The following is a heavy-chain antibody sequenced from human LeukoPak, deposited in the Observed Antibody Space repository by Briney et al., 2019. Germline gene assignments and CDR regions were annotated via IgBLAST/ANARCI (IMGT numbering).Heavy chain of an antibody. CDR2: ISWNSGSI. D-gene: IGHD6-6*01. J-gene: IGHJ6*02. CDR3: AKDIERSSSGDYYDYYGMDV. CDR1: GFTFDDYA. V-gene: IGHV3-9*01. Sequence: PGGSLRLSCAASGFTFDDYAMHWVRQAPGKGLEWVSGISWNSGSIGYADSVKGRFTISRDNAKNSLYLQMNSLRAEDTALYYCAKDIERSSSGDYYDYYGMDVWGQGTTVTVSS.